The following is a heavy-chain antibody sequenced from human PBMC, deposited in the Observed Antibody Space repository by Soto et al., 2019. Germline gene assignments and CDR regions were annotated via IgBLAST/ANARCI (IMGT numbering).Heavy chain of an antibody. CDR2: IGRTRKYI. V-gene: IGHV3-21*06. J-gene: IGHJ4*02. Sequence: GGSLRLSCAASGFTVDYYIMNWARQSPGKGLEWVSYIGRTRKYISYVDSVKGRFTISRDGAKNSVFLQMNSLRDEDTAVYYCARDHNWSFDYWGQGIPVTVSS. CDR1: GFTVDYYI. D-gene: IGHD1-20*01. CDR3: ARDHNWSFDY.